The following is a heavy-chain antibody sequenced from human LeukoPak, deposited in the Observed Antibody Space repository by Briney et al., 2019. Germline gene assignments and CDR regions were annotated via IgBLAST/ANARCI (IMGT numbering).Heavy chain of an antibody. CDR3: ARGPRAGDFWSGSLPNWFDP. Sequence: SETLSLTCAVYGGSFSGYYWSWIRQPPGKGLEWIGEINHSGSTNYNPSLKSRVTISVDTSKNQFSLKLSSVTAADTAVYYCARGPRAGDFWSGSLPNWFDPWGQGTLVTVSS. CDR1: GGSFSGYY. D-gene: IGHD3-3*01. V-gene: IGHV4-34*01. CDR2: INHSGST. J-gene: IGHJ5*02.